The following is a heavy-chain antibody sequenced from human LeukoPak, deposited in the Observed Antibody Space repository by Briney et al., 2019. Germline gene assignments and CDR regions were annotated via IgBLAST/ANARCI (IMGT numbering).Heavy chain of an antibody. CDR1: GFIFTNAY. V-gene: IGHV3-15*01. D-gene: IGHD1-14*01. CDR2: IKSRGDGGTV. CDR3: XXDAGYSSKWYKD. J-gene: IGHJ4*02. Sequence: GGSLRLSCAASGFIFTNAYMSWVRQAPGKGLEWVGRIKSRGDGGTVEYAAPVKDRFSISRDDSRNMLYLQRNSLKTEDTTVYXXXXDAGYSSKWYKDWGQGTLVTVAS.